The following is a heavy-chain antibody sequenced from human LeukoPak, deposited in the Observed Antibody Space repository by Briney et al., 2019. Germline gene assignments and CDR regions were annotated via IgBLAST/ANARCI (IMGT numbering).Heavy chain of an antibody. D-gene: IGHD2-15*01. Sequence: GGSLRLSCAAPGFTFSSYGMHWVRQAPGKGLEWVAYIRYDGSNKYYADSVKGRFTISRDNSKNTLYLQMNSLRAEDTAVYYCAKGDPASDIVVVVAAGFDYWGQGTLVTVSS. V-gene: IGHV3-30*02. CDR2: IRYDGSNK. J-gene: IGHJ4*02. CDR3: AKGDPASDIVVVVAAGFDY. CDR1: GFTFSSYG.